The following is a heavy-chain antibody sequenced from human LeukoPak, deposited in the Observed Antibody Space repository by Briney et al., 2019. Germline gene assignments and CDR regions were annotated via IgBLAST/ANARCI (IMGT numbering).Heavy chain of an antibody. Sequence: KPSETLSLTCAVYGGSFSGYSWSWIRQPPGKGLEWIGEINHSGSTNYNPSHKSRVTISVDTSKNQFSLKLSSVTAADTAVYYCARFRRTLVYSNYDNWFDPWGQGTLVTVSS. CDR1: GGSFSGYS. J-gene: IGHJ5*02. V-gene: IGHV4-34*01. CDR2: INHSGST. D-gene: IGHD4-11*01. CDR3: ARFRRTLVYSNYDNWFDP.